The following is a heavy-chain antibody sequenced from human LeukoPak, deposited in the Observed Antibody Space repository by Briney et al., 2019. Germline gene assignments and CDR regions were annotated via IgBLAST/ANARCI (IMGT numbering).Heavy chain of an antibody. CDR1: GYTFTTYY. CDR3: ARDGEVASSYGYYYYYMEV. J-gene: IGHJ6*03. D-gene: IGHD5-18*01. V-gene: IGHV1-46*01. CDR2: INPSGGST. Sequence: ASVKLSCKASGYTFTTYYMHRVRQAPGQGLEWMGIINPSGGSTSYAQKFQGRVTMTRDTSTSTVYMELSSLRSEDTAVYYCARDGEVASSYGYYYYYMEVWGKGTTVTVSS.